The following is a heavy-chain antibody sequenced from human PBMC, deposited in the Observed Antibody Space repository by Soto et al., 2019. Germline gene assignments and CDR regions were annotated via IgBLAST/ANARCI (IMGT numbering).Heavy chain of an antibody. CDR1: GFTFSSYS. CDR2: ISSSSSTI. D-gene: IGHD5-12*01. J-gene: IGHJ4*02. Sequence: GGSLSLSCAASGFTFSSYSMNWVRQAPGKGLEWVSYISSSSSTIYYADSVKGRFTISRDNAKNSLYLQMNSLRAEDTAVYYCASQSSEWLLFASWGQGTLVTVSS. CDR3: ASQSSEWLLFAS. V-gene: IGHV3-48*01.